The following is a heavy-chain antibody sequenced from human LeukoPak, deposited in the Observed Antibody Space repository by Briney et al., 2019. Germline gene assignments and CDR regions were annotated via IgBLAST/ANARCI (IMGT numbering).Heavy chain of an antibody. CDR1: GGSFSGYY. D-gene: IGHD3-22*01. V-gene: IGHV4-34*01. CDR2: INHSGST. Sequence: KPSETLSLTCAVYGGSFSGYYWSWIRQPPGKGLEWIGEINHSGSTNYNPSLKSRVTISVDTSKNQFSLKLSSVTAADTAVYYCAVLNSSGYCCYFDYWGQGTLVTVSS. CDR3: AVLNSSGYCCYFDY. J-gene: IGHJ4*02.